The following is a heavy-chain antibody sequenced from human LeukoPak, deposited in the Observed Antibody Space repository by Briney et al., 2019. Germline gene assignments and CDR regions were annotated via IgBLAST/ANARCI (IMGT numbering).Heavy chain of an antibody. J-gene: IGHJ4*02. CDR2: IRYDGSNK. CDR1: GFTFSSYG. D-gene: IGHD3-22*01. V-gene: IGHV3-30*02. Sequence: PGGSLRLSCAASGFTFSSYGMHWVRQAPGKGLEWVAFIRYDGSNKYYADSVKGRFTISRDNSKNTLYLQMNSLRAEDTAVYCCAKDPTSYDSSGYYRAGPHYWGQGTLVTVSS. CDR3: AKDPTSYDSSGYYRAGPHY.